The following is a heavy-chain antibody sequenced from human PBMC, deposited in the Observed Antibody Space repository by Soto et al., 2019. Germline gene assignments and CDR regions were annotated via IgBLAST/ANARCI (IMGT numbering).Heavy chain of an antibody. Sequence: GGSLRLSCAASGFTFSSYSMNWVRQPPGKGLEWVSSISSSSSYIYYADSVKGRFTISRDNAKNSLYLQMNSLRAEDTAVYYCASDRAPDYGDCEVVHYFDYWGEGTLVTISS. CDR2: ISSSSSYI. V-gene: IGHV3-21*04. CDR1: GFTFSSYS. D-gene: IGHD2-21*01. CDR3: ASDRAPDYGDCEVVHYFDY. J-gene: IGHJ4*02.